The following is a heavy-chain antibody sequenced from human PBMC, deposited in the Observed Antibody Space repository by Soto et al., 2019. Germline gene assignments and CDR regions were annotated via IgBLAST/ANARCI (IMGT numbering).Heavy chain of an antibody. J-gene: IGHJ6*02. Sequence: PGESLKISCKGSGYSFAGYWITWVRQKPGKGLEWMGRIDPSDSQTYYSPSFRGHVTISVTKSITTVFLQWSSLRASDTAMYYCARQIYDSDTGPNFQYYFDSWGQGTLVKVSSDVWGQGTTVTVSS. CDR3: ARQIYDSDTGPNFQYYFDSWGQGTLVKVSSDV. D-gene: IGHD3-22*01. V-gene: IGHV5-10-1*01. CDR2: IDPSDSQT. CDR1: GYSFAGYW.